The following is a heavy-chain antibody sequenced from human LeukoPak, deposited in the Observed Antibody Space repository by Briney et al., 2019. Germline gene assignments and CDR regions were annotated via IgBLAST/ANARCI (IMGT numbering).Heavy chain of an antibody. J-gene: IGHJ4*02. CDR2: IKSDGSNT. V-gene: IGHV3-74*01. CDR3: ARGGYYGSGRYYFDS. Sequence: GGSPRLSCEASGFTFSSYSMNWVRQAPGKGLVWVSRIKSDGSNTNYADSVKGRFTISRDNAKNTLHLQMNSLRAEDTAVYYCARGGYYGSGRYYFDSWGQGTLVTVSS. D-gene: IGHD3-3*01. CDR1: GFTFSSYS.